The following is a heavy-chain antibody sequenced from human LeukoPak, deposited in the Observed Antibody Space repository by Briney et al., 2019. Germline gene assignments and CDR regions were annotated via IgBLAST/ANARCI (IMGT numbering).Heavy chain of an antibody. V-gene: IGHV4-4*07. J-gene: IGHJ5*02. D-gene: IGHD2-15*01. Sequence: NPSETLSLTCTVSDGSTNSYLWSWIRQPAGKGLEYIGRIYASGSTNYNPSLKSRVTMSVDTSKNQFSLKLTSVTAADTAVYYCARLLVVESRFDPWGQGTLVTVSS. CDR2: IYASGST. CDR1: DGSTNSYL. CDR3: ARLLVVESRFDP.